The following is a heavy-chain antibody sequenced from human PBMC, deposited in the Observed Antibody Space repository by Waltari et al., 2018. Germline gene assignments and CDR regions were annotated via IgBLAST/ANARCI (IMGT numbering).Heavy chain of an antibody. CDR2: ISGSGGST. D-gene: IGHD3-22*01. V-gene: IGHV3-23*01. CDR3: AKVYYYDSSGLRAVHFDY. Sequence: EVQLLESGGGLVQPGGSLRLSCAASGLPFSSYAMSWVRQAPGKGLEWVSAISGSGGSTYYADSVKGRFTISRDNSKNTLYLQMNSLRAEDTAVYYCAKVYYYDSSGLRAVHFDYWGQGTLVTVSS. J-gene: IGHJ4*02. CDR1: GLPFSSYA.